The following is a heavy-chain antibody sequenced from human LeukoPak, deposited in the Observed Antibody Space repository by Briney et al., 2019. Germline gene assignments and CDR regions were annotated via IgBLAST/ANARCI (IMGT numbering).Heavy chain of an antibody. J-gene: IGHJ6*02. D-gene: IGHD3-10*01. CDR3: ARVITMVRGVINYYFGMCV. V-gene: IGHV4-31*03. CDR2: IYYSGST. CDR1: GGSISSGCNY. Sequence: PSQTLSLTCTVSGGSISSGCNYWIRIRQHPGKGLEWIRYIYYSGSTYYNPSLKSRVTISVDTSKNQFSLKLSSVTAADTAVYYCARVITMVRGVINYYFGMCVWGQGTTVTVSS.